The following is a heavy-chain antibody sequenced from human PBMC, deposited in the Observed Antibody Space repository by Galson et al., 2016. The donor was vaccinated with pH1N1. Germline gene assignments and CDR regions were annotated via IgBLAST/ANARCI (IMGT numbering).Heavy chain of an antibody. CDR1: GFPFSRYG. V-gene: IGHV3-33*06. CDR3: VKDSWPRGCGSLDCAQFDF. D-gene: IGHD2-15*01. Sequence: SLRLSCAASGFPFSRYGMHWVRQAPGKGLEWLAYIWKDGSKEDYADSVKGRFTIFRDNAKNMLSLQMNSLRDEDTAVYYCVKDSWPRGCGSLDCAQFDFWGQGTLVTVSS. CDR2: IWKDGSKE. J-gene: IGHJ4*02.